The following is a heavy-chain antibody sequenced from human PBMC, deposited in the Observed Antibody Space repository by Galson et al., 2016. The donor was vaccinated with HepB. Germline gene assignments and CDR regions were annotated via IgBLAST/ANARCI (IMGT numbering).Heavy chain of an antibody. D-gene: IGHD3-16*01. CDR2: IMSVTDSGTA. J-gene: IGHJ4*02. Sequence: SLRLSCAASGFTFSSAWMSWVRQAPGKGLEWVGRIMSVTDSGTAIYAAPVKGRFTNSRDNSKTTLYLQMNSLKTADTAVYYFTAQRGAGYWCKGTLVTVSP. V-gene: IGHV3-15*01. CDR1: GFTFSSAW. CDR3: TAQRGAGY.